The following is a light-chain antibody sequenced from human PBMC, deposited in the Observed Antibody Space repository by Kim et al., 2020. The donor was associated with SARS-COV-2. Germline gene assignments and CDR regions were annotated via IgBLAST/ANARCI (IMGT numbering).Light chain of an antibody. Sequence: SYELTQPPSVSVAPGKTARSTCGGNNIGTKSVHWYQQKPGQGPVFVINYDRDRPSGIPERISGSNSGNTATLIISRVEAGDEADYYCQVWDNYSDHVVFGGGTQLTVL. CDR1: NIGTKS. V-gene: IGLV3-21*04. CDR2: YDR. CDR3: QVWDNYSDHVV. J-gene: IGLJ2*01.